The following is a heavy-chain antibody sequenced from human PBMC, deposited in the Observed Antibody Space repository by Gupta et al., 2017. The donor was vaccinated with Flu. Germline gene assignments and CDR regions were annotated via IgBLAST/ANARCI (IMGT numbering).Heavy chain of an antibody. J-gene: IGHJ4*02. CDR2: IWYDGSNK. CDR3: ARDFGSSVDY. Sequence: FTFSSYGMHWVRQAPGKGLEWVAVIWYDGSNKYYADSVKGRFTISRDNSKNTLYLQMNSLRAEDTAVYYCARDFGSSVDYWGQGTLVTVSS. D-gene: IGHD6-6*01. V-gene: IGHV3-33*01. CDR1: FTFSSYG.